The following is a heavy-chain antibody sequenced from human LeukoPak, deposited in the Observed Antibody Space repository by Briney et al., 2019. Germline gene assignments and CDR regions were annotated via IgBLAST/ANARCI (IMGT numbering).Heavy chain of an antibody. CDR1: GGSISSYY. J-gene: IGHJ5*02. V-gene: IGHV4-59*08. Sequence: SETLSLTCTVSGGSISSYYWSWIRQPPGKGLEWIGYIYYSGSTNYNPSLKSRVTISVDTSKNQFSLKLSSVTAADTAVYYCARHTPGYSYGLGTSWFDPWGQGTLVTVSS. D-gene: IGHD5-18*01. CDR2: IYYSGST. CDR3: ARHTPGYSYGLGTSWFDP.